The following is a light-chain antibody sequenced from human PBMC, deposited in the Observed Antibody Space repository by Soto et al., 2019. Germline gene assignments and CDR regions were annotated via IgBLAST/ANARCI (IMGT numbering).Light chain of an antibody. J-gene: IGLJ1*01. CDR2: EVS. CDR1: SSDVGGYNY. CDR3: TSYAGSNNFFYV. V-gene: IGLV2-8*01. Sequence: QSALTQPPSASGSPGQSVTISCTGTSSDVGGYNYVSWYQQHPGKAPKLMIYEVSKRPSGVPDRFSGSKSGNMASLTVSGLQAEDEADYYCTSYAGSNNFFYVFGTGTKLTVL.